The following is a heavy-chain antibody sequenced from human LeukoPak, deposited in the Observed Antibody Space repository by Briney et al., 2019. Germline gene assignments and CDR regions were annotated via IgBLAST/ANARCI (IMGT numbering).Heavy chain of an antibody. D-gene: IGHD4-11*01. CDR1: GYTFTSYD. J-gene: IGHJ6*03. CDR2: MNPNSGNT. CDR3: ARGQDYSNYFSYYYYMDV. V-gene: IGHV1-8*01. Sequence: ASVKVSCKASGYTFTSYDINWVRQATGQGLEWMGWMNPNSGNTGYAQKSQGRVTMTRNTSISTAYMELSSLRSEDTAVYYCARGQDYSNYFSYYYYMDVWGKWTTVTVSS.